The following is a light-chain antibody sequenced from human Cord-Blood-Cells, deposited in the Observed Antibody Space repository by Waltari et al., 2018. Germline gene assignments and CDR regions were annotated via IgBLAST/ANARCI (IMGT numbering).Light chain of an antibody. V-gene: IGLV2-14*01. CDR1: SSYVGGSNY. CDR2: EVS. J-gene: IGLJ3*02. CDR3: SSYTSSSTWV. Sequence: QSALTQPASVSGSPGLSITISCTGTSSYVGGSNYVSWYQQHPGKAPKLMIYEVSNRPSGVSNRFSGSKSGNTASLTISGLQAEDEADYYCSSYTSSSTWVFGGGTKLTVL.